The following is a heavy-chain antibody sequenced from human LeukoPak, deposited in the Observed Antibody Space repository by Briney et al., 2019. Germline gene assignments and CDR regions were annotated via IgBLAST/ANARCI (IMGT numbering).Heavy chain of an antibody. Sequence: GGSLRLSCAASGFTFSSHWMHWVRQAPGKGLVWVSRINSDGSSISYADSVKGRFTISRDNANNLLYLQMNSLRAEDTAVYYCASGTIVGARGADNWGQGTLVTVSS. CDR2: INSDGSSI. CDR1: GFTFSSHW. CDR3: ASGTIVGARGADN. D-gene: IGHD1-26*01. J-gene: IGHJ4*02. V-gene: IGHV3-74*01.